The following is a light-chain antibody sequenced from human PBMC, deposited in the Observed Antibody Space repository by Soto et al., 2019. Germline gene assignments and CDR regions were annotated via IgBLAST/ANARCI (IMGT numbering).Light chain of an antibody. V-gene: IGLV2-8*01. CDR3: CSYVGTYTWV. CDR1: KSDIGVYDF. CDR2: EVV. J-gene: IGLJ3*02. Sequence: QSALTQPPSASGSPGQSVTISCTGTKSDIGVYDFVSWYQHHPGKAPRLIIYEVVQRPSGVPDRFSGSKSGNTASLTVSGLQAADEADYYCCSYVGTYTWVFGGGTKVTVL.